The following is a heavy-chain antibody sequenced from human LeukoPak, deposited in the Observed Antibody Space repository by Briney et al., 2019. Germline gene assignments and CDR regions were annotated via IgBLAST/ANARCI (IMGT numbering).Heavy chain of an antibody. CDR2: IYWSDDK. Sequence: SGPTLVKPTQTLTLTCTFSGFSLTTHGEGVGWIRQPPGKALEWLGLIYWSDDKRYNPSLKSRLTITKDTSKNQVVLTMTNMDPVDTATYYCVHDVGASRSMDWFDPWGQGTLVTVSS. V-gene: IGHV2-5*01. J-gene: IGHJ5*02. CDR3: VHDVGASRSMDWFDP. CDR1: GFSLTTHGEG. D-gene: IGHD1-26*01.